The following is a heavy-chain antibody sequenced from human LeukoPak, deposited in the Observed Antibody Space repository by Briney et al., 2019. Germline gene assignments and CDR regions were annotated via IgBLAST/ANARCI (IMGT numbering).Heavy chain of an antibody. CDR1: GGSISSSSYY. Sequence: SETLSLTCTVSGGSISSSSYYWGWIRQPPGKGLEWIGSIYYSGSTYYNPSLKSRVTISVDTSKNQFSLKLSSVTAADTAVYYCARDAELRPHHWYFDLWGRGTLVTVSS. J-gene: IGHJ2*01. CDR2: IYYSGST. D-gene: IGHD1-7*01. CDR3: ARDAELRPHHWYFDL. V-gene: IGHV4-39*02.